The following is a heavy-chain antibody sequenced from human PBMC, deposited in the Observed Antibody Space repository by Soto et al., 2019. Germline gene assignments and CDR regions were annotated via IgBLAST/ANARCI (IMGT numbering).Heavy chain of an antibody. J-gene: IGHJ5*02. D-gene: IGHD3-10*01. CDR2: INHSGST. CDR1: GGSFSGYY. CDR3: AIDYYGSGSYYLPSYNWFDP. V-gene: IGHV4-34*01. Sequence: SETLSLTCAVYGGSFSGYYWSWIRQPPGKGLEWIGEINHSGSTNYNPSLKSRVTISVDTSKNQFSLKLSSVTAADTAVYYCAIDYYGSGSYYLPSYNWFDPWGQGTLVTVSS.